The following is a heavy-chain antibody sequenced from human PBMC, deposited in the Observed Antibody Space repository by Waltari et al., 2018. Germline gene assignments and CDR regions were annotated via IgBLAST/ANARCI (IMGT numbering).Heavy chain of an antibody. CDR2: ISGSGGST. V-gene: IGHV3-23*01. J-gene: IGHJ4*02. Sequence: GLEWVSAISGSGGSTYYADSVKGRFTISRDNSKNTLYLQMNSLRAEDTAVYYCAKADNYYGSGILDYWGQGTLVTVSS. CDR3: AKADNYYGSGILDY. D-gene: IGHD3-10*01.